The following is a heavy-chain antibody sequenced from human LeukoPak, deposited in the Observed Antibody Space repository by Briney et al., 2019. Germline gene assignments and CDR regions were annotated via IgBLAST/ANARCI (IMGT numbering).Heavy chain of an antibody. J-gene: IGHJ3*02. CDR3: ARDTVAGTYSDAFDI. V-gene: IGHV4-34*01. CDR2: INHSGST. D-gene: IGHD6-19*01. Sequence: SETLSLTCAVYGGSFSGYYWSWIRQPPGKGLEWIGEINHSGSTNYNPSLKGRVTISVDTSKNQFSLKLSSVTAADTAVYYCARDTVAGTYSDAFDIWGQGTMATVSS. CDR1: GGSFSGYY.